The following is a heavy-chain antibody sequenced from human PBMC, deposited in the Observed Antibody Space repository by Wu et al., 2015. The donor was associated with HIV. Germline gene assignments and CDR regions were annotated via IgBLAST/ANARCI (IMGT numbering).Heavy chain of an antibody. Sequence: QVQLVQSGAEVKKPGSSVKVSCKASGGTFSSYAISWVRQAPGQGLEWMGGIIPIFGTANYAQKFQGRVTITADESTSTAYMELRSLRSDDTAVYYCAREEQQLVWVYYGMDVWGQGTTVTVSS. CDR1: GGTFSSYA. CDR3: AREEQQLVWVYYGMDV. CDR2: IIPIFGTA. J-gene: IGHJ6*02. V-gene: IGHV1-69*12. D-gene: IGHD6-13*01.